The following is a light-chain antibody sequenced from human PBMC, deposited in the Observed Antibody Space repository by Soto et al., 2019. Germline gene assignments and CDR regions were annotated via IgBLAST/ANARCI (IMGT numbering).Light chain of an antibody. CDR1: QSVSTF. J-gene: IGKJ1*01. CDR3: QQRSNCWT. Sequence: EIVLTQSPATLSLSPGERAALSYRASQSVSTFLAWYPHKPGQAPRLLLYDASNSATGIPASFSGSGSGTDFTLTISSLEPEDSAFYYCQQRSNCWTFGQGTKVEIK. CDR2: DAS. V-gene: IGKV3-11*01.